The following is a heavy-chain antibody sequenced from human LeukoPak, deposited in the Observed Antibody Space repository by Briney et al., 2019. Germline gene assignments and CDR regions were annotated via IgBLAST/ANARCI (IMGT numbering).Heavy chain of an antibody. J-gene: IGHJ4*02. CDR1: GGSISSYY. V-gene: IGHV4-59*08. CDR3: ARGFWSGYYTEYFDY. CDR2: IYYSGST. D-gene: IGHD3-3*01. Sequence: KPSETLSLTCTVSGGSISSYYWSWIRQPPGKGLEWIGYIYYSGSTNYNPSLKSRVTISVDTSKNQFSLKLSSVTAADTAVYYCARGFWSGYYTEYFDYWGQGTLVTVSS.